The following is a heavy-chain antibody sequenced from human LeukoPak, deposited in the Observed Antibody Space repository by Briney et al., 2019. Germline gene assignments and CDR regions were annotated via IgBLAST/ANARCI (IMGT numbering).Heavy chain of an antibody. CDR2: IYPGDSDT. V-gene: IGHV5-51*01. D-gene: IGHD1-1*01. CDR1: GYSFTSYW. J-gene: IGHJ5*02. CDR3: ARQGLERREERNWSDP. Sequence: GESLKISCEGSGYSFTSYWIGWVRQMPGKGLEWMGIIYPGDSDTRYSPSFQGQVTISADKSISTAYLQWSSLKASDTAMYYCARQGLERREERNWSDPWGQGTLVTVSS.